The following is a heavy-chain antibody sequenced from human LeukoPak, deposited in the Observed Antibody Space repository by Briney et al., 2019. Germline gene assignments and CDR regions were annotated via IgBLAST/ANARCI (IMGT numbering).Heavy chain of an antibody. V-gene: IGHV3-21*01. CDR1: GFTFSSYS. CDR3: ARGRAGYYDSSGYYRPIDY. CDR2: ISSSSSYI. J-gene: IGHJ4*02. D-gene: IGHD3-22*01. Sequence: GGSLRLSCAASGFTFSSYSMNWVRQAPGKGLEWVSSISSSSSYIYYADSVKGRFTISRDNAKNSLYLQVNSLRAEDTAVYYCARGRAGYYDSSGYYRPIDYWGQGTLVTVSS.